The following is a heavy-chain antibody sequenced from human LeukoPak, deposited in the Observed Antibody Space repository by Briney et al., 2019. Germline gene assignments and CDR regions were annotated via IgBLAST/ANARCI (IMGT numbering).Heavy chain of an antibody. J-gene: IGHJ3*01. CDR3: AKDQNLDKLGSHGPFDV. CDR1: GFTFDDYA. V-gene: IGHV3-9*01. Sequence: PGGSLRLSCAASGFTFDDYAMHWVRQAPGKGLEGVSGISWNSAYVGYADSVKGRFSISRDNAKHSVSLQMNSLTPDASALYFCAKDQNLDKLGSHGPFDVWGLGTMVTVSS. CDR2: ISWNSAYV. D-gene: IGHD3-10*01.